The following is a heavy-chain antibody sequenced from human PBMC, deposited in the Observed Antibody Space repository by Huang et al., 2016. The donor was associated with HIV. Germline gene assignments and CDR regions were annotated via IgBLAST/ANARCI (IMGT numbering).Heavy chain of an antibody. J-gene: IGHJ3*02. V-gene: IGHV3-30*04. CDR2: ISDDGRNK. D-gene: IGHD6-19*01. Sequence: QVQLVESGGGVVQPGRSLRLSCAASGFTFSSYAMHWVRQAPGKGLGWVAVISDDGRNKYDADSVKGRFTISRDNSKNTLYLQMNSLRAEDTAVYYCARVKSRVGAVAAPGAFDIWGQGTMVTVSS. CDR1: GFTFSSYA. CDR3: ARVKSRVGAVAAPGAFDI.